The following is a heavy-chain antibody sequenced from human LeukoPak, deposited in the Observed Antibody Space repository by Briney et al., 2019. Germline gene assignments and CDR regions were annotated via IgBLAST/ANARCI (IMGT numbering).Heavy chain of an antibody. CDR3: ARASSGWSRRGDLGRLY. J-gene: IGHJ4*02. CDR1: GGTFSSYA. D-gene: IGHD6-19*01. Sequence: SVKVSCKASGGTFSSYAISWVRQAPGQGLEWMGGIIPIFGTANYAQKFQGRVTITADESTSTAYMELSSLRSEDTAVYYCARASSGWSRRGDLGRLYRGQGTLVTVSS. CDR2: IIPIFGTA. V-gene: IGHV1-69*13.